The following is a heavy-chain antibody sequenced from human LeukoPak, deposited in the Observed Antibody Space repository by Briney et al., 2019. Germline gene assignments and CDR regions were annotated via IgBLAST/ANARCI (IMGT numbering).Heavy chain of an antibody. CDR3: AREVQGVESEYYFDY. D-gene: IGHD3-16*01. CDR2: IYYSGST. V-gene: IGHV4-31*03. Sequence: SETLSLTCTVSGGSISSGGYHWSWIRQHPGKGLEWIGYIYYSGSTYYNPSLESRVTISVDTSKNQFSLKLSSVTAADTAVYYCAREVQGVESEYYFDYWGQGTLVTVSS. CDR1: GGSISSGGYH. J-gene: IGHJ4*02.